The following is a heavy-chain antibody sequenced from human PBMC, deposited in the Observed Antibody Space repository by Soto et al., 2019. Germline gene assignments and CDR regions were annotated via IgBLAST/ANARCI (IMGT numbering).Heavy chain of an antibody. Sequence: EVQLVESGEGLAQPGGSLRLSCAASGFSFSGYAMHWARQAPGKRLEYVSAISNDGGTTYYADTVKGRFTISRDNIKNTLYRQMGSLRADDMAVYYCARVGVEGHFDYWGKGTLVTVSS. CDR2: ISNDGGTT. CDR1: GFSFSGYA. J-gene: IGHJ4*02. D-gene: IGHD1-26*01. V-gene: IGHV3-64*02. CDR3: ARVGVEGHFDY.